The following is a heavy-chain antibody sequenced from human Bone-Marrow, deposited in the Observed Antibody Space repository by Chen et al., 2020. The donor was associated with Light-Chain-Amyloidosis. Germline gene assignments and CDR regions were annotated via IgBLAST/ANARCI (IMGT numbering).Heavy chain of an antibody. D-gene: IGHD3-10*01. V-gene: IGHV3-11*01. CDR3: ASDFPRGAVGI. CDR2: ISSIGRTK. J-gene: IGHJ3*02. CDR1: GFTFSDYY. Sequence: QVQLVESGGGLVKPGGSLRLSCAASGFTFSDYYMSWIRQAPGKGLEWVSYISSIGRTKYDADSVKGRFTISRDNAKDSLYMQMNSLRAEATAVYCCASDFPRGAVGIWGQGTMVTVSS.